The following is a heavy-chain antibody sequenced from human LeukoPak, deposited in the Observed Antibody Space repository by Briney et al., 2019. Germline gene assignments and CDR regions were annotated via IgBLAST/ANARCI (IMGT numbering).Heavy chain of an antibody. D-gene: IGHD3-22*01. CDR1: GYTFTNYG. CDR2: ISAYNGYT. V-gene: IGHV1-18*01. Sequence: AASVKVSCKASGYTFTNYGINWVRQAPGQGLEWMAWISAYNGYTKYAEKLQGRVTMTTDTSTSTAYMDLRSLRSDDTAVYYCARDRSPRHYYDTSDYYGAAHYWGQGTLVTVSS. J-gene: IGHJ4*02. CDR3: ARDRSPRHYYDTSDYYGAAHY.